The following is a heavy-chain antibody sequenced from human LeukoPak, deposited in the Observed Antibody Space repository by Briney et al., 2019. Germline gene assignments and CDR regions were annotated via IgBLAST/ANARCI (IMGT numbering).Heavy chain of an antibody. D-gene: IGHD3-10*01. Sequence: PGGSLRLSCAASGFTFSGYWMHWVRQAPGKGLVWVSRINSDASSASYAGSVKGRFTISRDNAKNTLYLQMNSLRAEDTALYYCARDYYTSGNPNDYWGQGTLVTVSS. V-gene: IGHV3-74*01. J-gene: IGHJ4*02. CDR3: ARDYYTSGNPNDY. CDR1: GFTFSGYW. CDR2: INSDASSA.